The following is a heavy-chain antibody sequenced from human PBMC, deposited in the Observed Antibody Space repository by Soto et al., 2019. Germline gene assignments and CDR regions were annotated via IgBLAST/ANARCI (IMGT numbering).Heavy chain of an antibody. J-gene: IGHJ5*02. CDR2: IKQDGSEK. CDR3: ARFNYDILTGLRWFDP. Sequence: GGSLRLSCAASGFTFSSYWMSWVRQAPGKGLEWVANIKQDGSEKYYVDSVKGRFTISRDNDKNSLYLQMNSLRAEDTAVYYCARFNYDILTGLRWFDPWGQGTLVTVS. D-gene: IGHD3-9*01. CDR1: GFTFSSYW. V-gene: IGHV3-7*04.